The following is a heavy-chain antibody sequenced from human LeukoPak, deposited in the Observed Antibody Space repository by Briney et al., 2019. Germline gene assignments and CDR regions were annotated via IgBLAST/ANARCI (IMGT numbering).Heavy chain of an antibody. CDR3: AKGGYSSGWYYFDY. Sequence: PGGSLRLSCAASGFTFSSYAMSWVRQAPGKGLEWVSAISGSGGSTYYADSVKGRFTISRDNSKDTLYLQMNSLRAEDTAVYYCAKGGYSSGWYYFDYWGQGALVTVSS. CDR1: GFTFSSYA. D-gene: IGHD6-19*01. J-gene: IGHJ4*02. CDR2: ISGSGGST. V-gene: IGHV3-23*01.